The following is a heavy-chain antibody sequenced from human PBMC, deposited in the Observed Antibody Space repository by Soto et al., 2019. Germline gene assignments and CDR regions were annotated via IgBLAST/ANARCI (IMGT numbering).Heavy chain of an antibody. CDR3: ARWGYCSSSSCHTGMDV. J-gene: IGHJ6*02. Sequence: GGSLRLSCAASGFTFSTYSMNWVRQAPGKGLEWVSSIGSSGNYIYYADSVKGRFTISRDNARNSLHLQVNSLRAEDTAVYYCARWGYCSSSSCHTGMDVWGQGTTVTVSS. CDR2: IGSSGNYI. V-gene: IGHV3-21*01. CDR1: GFTFSTYS. D-gene: IGHD2-2*02.